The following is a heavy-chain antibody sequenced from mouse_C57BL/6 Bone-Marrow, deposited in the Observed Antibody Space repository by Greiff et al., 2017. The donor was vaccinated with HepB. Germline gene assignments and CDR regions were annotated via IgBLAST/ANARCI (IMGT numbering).Heavy chain of an antibody. V-gene: IGHV1-4*01. Sequence: VQLQQSGAELARPGASVKMSCKASGYTFTSYTMHWVKQRPGQGLEWIGYINPSSGYTKYNQKFKDKATLTADKSSSTAYVQLSSLTSEDSAVYYWEREETVGGFYWYVDVWGTGTTVTVSS. CDR3: EREETVGGFYWYVDV. CDR2: INPSSGYT. J-gene: IGHJ1*03. CDR1: GYTFTSYT. D-gene: IGHD1-1*01.